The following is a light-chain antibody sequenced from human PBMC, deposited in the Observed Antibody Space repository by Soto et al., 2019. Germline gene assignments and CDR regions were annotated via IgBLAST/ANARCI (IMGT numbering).Light chain of an antibody. Sequence: EIVMTQSPGTLFLSPGERATLSCRASQTVSSGELAWYQQKPGQPPRLLIYGASSRATGIPDRFSGSGSGTDFTLTISRLEPEAVAFYSCQDYDASPPAYPFGQGTKLEIK. CDR3: QDYDASPPAYP. J-gene: IGKJ2*01. CDR1: QTVSSGE. CDR2: GAS. V-gene: IGKV3-20*01.